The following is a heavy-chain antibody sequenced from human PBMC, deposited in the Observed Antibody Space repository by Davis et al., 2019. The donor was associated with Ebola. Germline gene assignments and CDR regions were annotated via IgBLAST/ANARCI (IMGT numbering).Heavy chain of an antibody. CDR1: GDTFSSYG. CDR3: ARAQFPTTSDH. J-gene: IGHJ4*02. CDR2: ISSYNGQT. D-gene: IGHD1-1*01. Sequence: AASVKVSCKLSGDTFSSYGINWVQQAPGQGLEWMGSISSYNGQTNYAQKFQGRVTMTTDTSTSTAYMEVGSLRSDDTAVYYCARAQFPTTSDHWGQGTLVTVSS. V-gene: IGHV1-18*01.